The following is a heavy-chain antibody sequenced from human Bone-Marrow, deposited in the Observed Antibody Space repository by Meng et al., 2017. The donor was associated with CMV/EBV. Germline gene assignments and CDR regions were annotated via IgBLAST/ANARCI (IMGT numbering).Heavy chain of an antibody. CDR1: GFTFSSYA. J-gene: IGHJ4*02. V-gene: IGHV3-30-3*01. CDR2: ISFDGSNK. Sequence: GGSLRLSCAASGFTFSSYAMHWVRQAPGKGLEWVAVISFDGSNKYYADSVKGRFTISRDNSKNTLYLQMNSLRVEDTAVYYCARELQTVMPFDYWGPGTLVTVSS. CDR3: ARELQTVMPFDY. D-gene: IGHD2-2*01.